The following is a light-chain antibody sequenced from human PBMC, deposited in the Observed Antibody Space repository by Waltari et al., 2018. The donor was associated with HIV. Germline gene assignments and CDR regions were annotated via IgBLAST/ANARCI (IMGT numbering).Light chain of an antibody. CDR2: LNSDGSH. CDR3: QTWGAGILV. J-gene: IGLJ3*02. Sequence: QLVLTQSPSAPSSLGTSVKLTCPLSGGPSNYAIASHQQQPEKGPRDLMKLNSDGSHSKGDWIPDRFSGSSSGPERYLTISSLRSEDEGDYSCQTWGAGILVFGGGTKLTVL. CDR1: GGPSNYA. V-gene: IGLV4-69*01.